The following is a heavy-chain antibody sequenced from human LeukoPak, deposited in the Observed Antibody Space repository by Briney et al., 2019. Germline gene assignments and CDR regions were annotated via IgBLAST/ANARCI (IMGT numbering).Heavy chain of an antibody. CDR3: ARMRGRYCSSNGCYVEY. Sequence: GGSLRLSCAASGFTFSTYDMNWVRQAPCTGLEWVAVISHDGDHKYHADSVKGRFTISRDNSKNTLYLQMNSLRVEDTAVYYCARMRGRYCSSNGCYVEYWGQGALVTVSS. J-gene: IGHJ4*02. D-gene: IGHD2-2*01. CDR1: GFTFSTYD. CDR2: ISHDGDHK. V-gene: IGHV3-30*19.